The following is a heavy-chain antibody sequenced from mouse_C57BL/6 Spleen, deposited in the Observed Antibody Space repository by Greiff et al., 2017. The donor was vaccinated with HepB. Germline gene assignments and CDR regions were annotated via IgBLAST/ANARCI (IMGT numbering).Heavy chain of an antibody. CDR2: IDPSDSET. J-gene: IGHJ2*01. Sequence: QVQLQQSGAELVRPGSSVKLSCKASGYTFTSYWMHWVKQRPIQGLEWIGNIDPSDSETHYNQKFKDKATLTVDKSSSTAYMQLSSLTSEDSAVYYCARAEVPGSSHFYFDYWGQGTTLTVSS. CDR3: ARAEVPGSSHFYFDY. CDR1: GYTFTSYW. D-gene: IGHD1-1*01. V-gene: IGHV1-52*01.